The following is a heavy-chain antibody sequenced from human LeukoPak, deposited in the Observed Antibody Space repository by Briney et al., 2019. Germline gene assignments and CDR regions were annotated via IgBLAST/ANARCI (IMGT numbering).Heavy chain of an antibody. J-gene: IGHJ5*02. CDR3: ARDGDHSSSSLSWFDP. V-gene: IGHV1-46*01. D-gene: IGHD6-6*01. CDR2: INPTGGST. Sequence: GASVKVSCKASGYTFTSYYMHWVRQAPGQGLEWMGLINPTGGSTGYAQKFQGRVTMTRDMSTSTDYMELSSLRSEDTAVYYCARDGDHSSSSLSWFDPWGQGTLVTVSS. CDR1: GYTFTSYY.